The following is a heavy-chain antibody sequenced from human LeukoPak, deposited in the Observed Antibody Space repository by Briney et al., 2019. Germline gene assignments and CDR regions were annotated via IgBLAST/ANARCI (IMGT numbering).Heavy chain of an antibody. Sequence: SETLSLTCTVSGGSISSSSYYWGWIRQPPGKGLEWIGSIYYSGSTYYNPSLKSRVTISVDTSKNQFSLKLSSVTAADTAVYYCASLWGGSSGYYGDYDYMDVWGKGTMVTISS. CDR1: GGSISSSSYY. D-gene: IGHD3-22*01. V-gene: IGHV4-39*07. J-gene: IGHJ6*03. CDR3: ASLWGGSSGYYGDYDYMDV. CDR2: IYYSGST.